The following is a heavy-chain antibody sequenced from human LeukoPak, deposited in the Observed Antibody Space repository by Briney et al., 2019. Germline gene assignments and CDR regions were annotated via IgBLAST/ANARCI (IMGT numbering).Heavy chain of an antibody. CDR3: ATGYSSGWYAPDFFDY. CDR1: GFSVRTYW. J-gene: IGHJ4*02. CDR2: ISSDGTIT. Sequence: GGSLRLSCAASGFSVRTYWMSWVRQAPGKGLVWLSRISSDGTITSYADAVKGRFTLSRDSAKNTLYLQMNSLRGEDTAVYYCATGYSSGWYAPDFFDYWGQGTLVTVSS. D-gene: IGHD6-19*01. V-gene: IGHV3-74*01.